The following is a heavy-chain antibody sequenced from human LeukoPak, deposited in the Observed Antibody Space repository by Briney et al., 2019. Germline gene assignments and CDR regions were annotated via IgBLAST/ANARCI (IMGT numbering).Heavy chain of an antibody. CDR2: MNPNSGNT. Sequence: ASVKVSCRASGYTFTSYDINWVRQATGQGLEWMGWMNPNSGNTGYAQKFQGRVTMTRNTSISTAYMELSSLRSEDTAVYYCARGRDWRYNWFDPWGQGTLVTVSS. D-gene: IGHD3-3*01. J-gene: IGHJ5*02. CDR3: ARGRDWRYNWFDP. CDR1: GYTFTSYD. V-gene: IGHV1-8*01.